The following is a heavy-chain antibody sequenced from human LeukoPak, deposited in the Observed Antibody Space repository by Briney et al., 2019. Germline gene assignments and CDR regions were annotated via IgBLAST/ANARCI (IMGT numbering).Heavy chain of an antibody. CDR3: ARLWRYFDWLLTDTLSPAHDAFDI. Sequence: PGGSLRLSCAASGFTFSSYSMNWVRQAPGKGLEWVSYISSSSSTIYYADSVKGRFTISRDNAKNSLYLQMNSLRAEDTAVYYCARLWRYFDWLLTDTLSPAHDAFDIWGQGTMVTVSS. CDR2: ISSSSSTI. V-gene: IGHV3-48*01. D-gene: IGHD3-9*01. J-gene: IGHJ3*02. CDR1: GFTFSSYS.